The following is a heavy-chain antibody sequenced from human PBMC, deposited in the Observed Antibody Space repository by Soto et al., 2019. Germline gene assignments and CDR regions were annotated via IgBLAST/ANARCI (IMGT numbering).Heavy chain of an antibody. J-gene: IGHJ5*02. D-gene: IGHD3-10*01. CDR2: INPNSGGT. CDR1: GYTFTGYY. CDR3: ATRRVLWFGELFSNWFDP. V-gene: IGHV1-2*04. Sequence: ASVKVSCKASGYTFTGYYMHWVRQAPGQGLEWMGWINPNSGGTNYAQKFQGWVTMTRDTSISTAYMELSRLRSDDTAVYYCATRRVLWFGELFSNWFDPWGQGTLVTVSS.